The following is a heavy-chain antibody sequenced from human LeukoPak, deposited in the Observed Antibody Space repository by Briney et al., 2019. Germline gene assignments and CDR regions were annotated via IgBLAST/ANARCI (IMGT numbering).Heavy chain of an antibody. V-gene: IGHV1-69*13. CDR3: ASIGPELQLEPEYYFDY. CDR2: IIPIFGTA. J-gene: IGHJ4*02. Sequence: SVKVSCEASGGTFSSYAISWVRQAPGQGLEWTGGIIPIFGTANYAQKFQGRVTITADESTSTAYMELSSLRSEDTAVYYCASIGPELQLEPEYYFDYWGQGTLVTVSS. CDR1: GGTFSSYA. D-gene: IGHD1-1*01.